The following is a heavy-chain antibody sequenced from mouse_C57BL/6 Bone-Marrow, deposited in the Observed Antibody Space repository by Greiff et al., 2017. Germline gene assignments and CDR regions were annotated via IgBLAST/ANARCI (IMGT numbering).Heavy chain of an antibody. CDR1: GYSITSGYY. CDR2: KSYDGSN. CDR3: ARGGWLFAY. Sequence: VQLKESGPGLVKPSQSLSLTCSVTGYSITSGYYWNWIRQFPGNKLEWMGYKSYDGSNNYNPSLKNRISITRDTSKNQFVMKLNSVTTEDTATYYCARGGWLFAYWGQGALVTAAA. D-gene: IGHD2-3*01. J-gene: IGHJ3*01. V-gene: IGHV3-6*01.